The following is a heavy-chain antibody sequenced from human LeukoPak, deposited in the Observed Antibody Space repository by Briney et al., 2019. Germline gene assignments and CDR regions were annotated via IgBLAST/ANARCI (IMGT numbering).Heavy chain of an antibody. CDR3: ARASGTYPNSLDS. J-gene: IGHJ4*02. Sequence: SETLSLTCSVSGASVNSFYWTWIRQAAGKGPEWIGRIYITGSTDYNPSLKSRVTISLDKSNNEFSPKMNSVTAADTAVYFCARASGTYPNSLDSWGRGTLVIVSS. CDR2: IYITGST. CDR1: GASVNSFY. V-gene: IGHV4-4*07. D-gene: IGHD1-26*01.